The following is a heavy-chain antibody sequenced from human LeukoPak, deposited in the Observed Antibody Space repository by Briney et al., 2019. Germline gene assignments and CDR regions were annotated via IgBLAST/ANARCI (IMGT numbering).Heavy chain of an antibody. Sequence: SETLSLTCAVYGGTFSGYYWSWIRQPPGKGLEWIGEINHSGSTNYNPSLKSRVTMSVDASKNQFSLKLSSVTAADTAVYYCARVRYCSSTSCSSGAFDIWGQGTMVIVSA. D-gene: IGHD2-2*01. J-gene: IGHJ3*02. CDR3: ARVRYCSSTSCSSGAFDI. V-gene: IGHV4-34*01. CDR1: GGTFSGYY. CDR2: INHSGST.